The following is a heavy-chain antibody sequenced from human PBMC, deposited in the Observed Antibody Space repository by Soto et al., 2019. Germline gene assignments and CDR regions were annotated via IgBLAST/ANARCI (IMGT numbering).Heavy chain of an antibody. CDR1: GFTFSSYA. CDR2: ISGSGGST. J-gene: IGHJ3*02. CDR3: AKDNLLSVAFDI. D-gene: IGHD2-15*01. Sequence: GSLRLSCAASGFTFSSYAMSWVRQAPGKGLEWVSAISGSGGSTYYADSVKGRFTISRDNSKNTLYLQMNSLRAEDTAVYYCAKDNLLSVAFDIWGQGTMVTVSS. V-gene: IGHV3-23*01.